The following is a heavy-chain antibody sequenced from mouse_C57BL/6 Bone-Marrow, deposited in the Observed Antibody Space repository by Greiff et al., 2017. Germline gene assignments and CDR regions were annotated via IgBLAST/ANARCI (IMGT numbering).Heavy chain of an antibody. Sequence: EVQLQQSGPELVKPGASVKIPCKASGYTFTDYNMDWVKQSHGKSLEWIGDINPNNGGTIYNQKFKGKATLTVDKSSSTAYMELRSLTSEDTAVYYCARHYDGYYRTWFAYWGQGTLVTVSA. CDR3: ARHYDGYYRTWFAY. CDR1: GYTFTDYN. V-gene: IGHV1-18*01. D-gene: IGHD2-3*01. CDR2: INPNNGGT. J-gene: IGHJ3*01.